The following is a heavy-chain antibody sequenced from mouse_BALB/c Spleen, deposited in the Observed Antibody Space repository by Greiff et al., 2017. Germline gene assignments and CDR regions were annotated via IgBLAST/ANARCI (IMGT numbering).Heavy chain of an antibody. CDR3: ATITTVVRYAMDY. V-gene: IGHV2-5-1*01. CDR2: IWRGGST. D-gene: IGHD1-1*01. Sequence: VQLQQSGPSLVQPSQSLSITCTVSGFSLTSYGVHWVRQSPGKGLEWLGVIWRGGSTDYNAAFMSRLSITKDNSKSQVFFKMNSLQADDTAIYYCATITTVVRYAMDYWGQGTSVTVSS. J-gene: IGHJ4*01. CDR1: GFSLTSYG.